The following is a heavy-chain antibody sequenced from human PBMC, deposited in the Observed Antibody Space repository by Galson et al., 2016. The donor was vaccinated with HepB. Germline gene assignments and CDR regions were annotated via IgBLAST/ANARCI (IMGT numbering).Heavy chain of an antibody. CDR3: AKLLRTTQGVWQIWGPVAS. CDR1: FRFTDSY. CDR2: MSGGSTYT. J-gene: IGHJ4*02. V-gene: IGHV3-11*06. D-gene: IGHD1-14*01. Sequence: SLRLSCAASFRFTDSYMGWIRQAPGKGLEWVAYMSGGSTYTNYADFVKGRFIISRDNAGKTLYLQMNSLSPDDTGVYYCAKLLRTTQGVWQIWGPVASWGQGTLVSVSS.